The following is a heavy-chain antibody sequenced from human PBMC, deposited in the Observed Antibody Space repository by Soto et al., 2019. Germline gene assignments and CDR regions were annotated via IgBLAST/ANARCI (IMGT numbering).Heavy chain of an antibody. CDR2: IYYSGCT. D-gene: IGHD4-17*01. Sequence: QVQLQESGPGLVKPSETLSLTCTVSGGSISSYYWSWIRQPPGKGLEWIGYIYYSGCTNYNPSLKSRVTLSVASSKNHFSLKLSSVTAADTAVYYCARRYGGNLDYWGQGTLVTVSS. CDR3: ARRYGGNLDY. CDR1: GGSISSYY. V-gene: IGHV4-59*08. J-gene: IGHJ4*02.